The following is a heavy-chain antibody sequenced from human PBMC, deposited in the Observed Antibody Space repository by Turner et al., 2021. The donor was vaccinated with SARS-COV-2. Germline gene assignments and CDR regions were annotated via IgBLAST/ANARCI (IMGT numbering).Heavy chain of an antibody. Sequence: QLQLQESGPGLVKPSETLSPTRTLSGGSISSSSYYWGWIRQPPGKGLEWMGSIYYSGSTYYNPSLKSRVTISVDTSKNQFSLKLSSVTAADTAVYYCATSTVAGTELNYYGMDVWGQGTTVTVSS. V-gene: IGHV4-39*01. CDR2: IYYSGST. CDR1: GGSISSSSYY. CDR3: ATSTVAGTELNYYGMDV. J-gene: IGHJ6*02. D-gene: IGHD6-13*01.